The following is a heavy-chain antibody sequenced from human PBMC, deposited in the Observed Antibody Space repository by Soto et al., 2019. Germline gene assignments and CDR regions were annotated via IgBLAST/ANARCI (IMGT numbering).Heavy chain of an antibody. J-gene: IGHJ1*01. Sequence: GGSLRLSCAASGFAFSSYAMSWVRQAPGKGLVWVSGISASGNNTCLADSVKGRFTISRDNSRNTVYLQLRNLRAEDTAMYYCVPPGNYMVQNWGQGTPVTVSS. D-gene: IGHD1-26*01. CDR1: GFAFSSYA. V-gene: IGHV3-23*01. CDR3: VPPGNYMVQN. CDR2: ISASGNNT.